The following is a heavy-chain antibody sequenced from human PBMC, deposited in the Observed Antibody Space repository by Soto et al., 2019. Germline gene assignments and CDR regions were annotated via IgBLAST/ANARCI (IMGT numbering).Heavy chain of an antibody. Sequence: QVQLVESGGGVVQPGRSLRLSCAGSGFTFRSYAMQWVRQAPGKGLEWVALITYDGSTKYYADSVKGRFTISRDNSRDTLDLQMNSLTDEDTAIYYCARESLGYIVQYWGQGTLVSVSS. D-gene: IGHD2-21*01. CDR3: ARESLGYIVQY. J-gene: IGHJ1*01. V-gene: IGHV3-30-3*01. CDR1: GFTFRSYA. CDR2: ITYDGSTK.